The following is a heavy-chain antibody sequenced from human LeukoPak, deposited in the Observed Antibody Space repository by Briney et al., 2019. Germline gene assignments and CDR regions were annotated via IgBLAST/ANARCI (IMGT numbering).Heavy chain of an antibody. CDR1: GGSFSGYY. D-gene: IGHD3-10*01. V-gene: IGHV4-34*01. J-gene: IGHJ4*02. CDR3: ATHDYYGSGTQVY. Sequence: SETLSLTCAVYGGSFSGYYWSWIRQPPGKGLESIGEINHSGSTNYNPSLKSRVTISVDTSKNQFSLKLSSVTAADTAVYYCATHDYYGSGTQVYWGQGTLVTVSS. CDR2: INHSGST.